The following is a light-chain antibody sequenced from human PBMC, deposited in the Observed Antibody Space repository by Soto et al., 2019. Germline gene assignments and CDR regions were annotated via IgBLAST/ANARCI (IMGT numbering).Light chain of an antibody. CDR1: QSISIY. Sequence: DIQMTQSPSSLSAFVGDRVTITCRASQSISIYLNWYQQKPGKAPKLLINLASTLQSGVPSRFSGGGYGTDFTLAISSIQTEDFATYYCKQVYSTTQNFGGGTKVEI. CDR2: LAS. J-gene: IGKJ4*01. CDR3: KQVYSTTQN. V-gene: IGKV1-39*01.